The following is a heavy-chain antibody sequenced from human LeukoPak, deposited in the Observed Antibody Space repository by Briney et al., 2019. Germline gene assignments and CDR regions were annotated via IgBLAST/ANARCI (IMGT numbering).Heavy chain of an antibody. CDR1: GGSFSSYA. J-gene: IGHJ6*02. CDR3: ATEYCSSTSCYVGHYYYGMDV. V-gene: IGHV1-69*13. D-gene: IGHD2-2*01. Sequence: SVKVSCKASGGSFSSYAISWVRRAPGQGLEWMGGIIPIFGTANYAQKFQGRVTITADESTSTAYMELSSLRSEDTAVYYCATEYCSSTSCYVGHYYYGMDVWGQGTTVTVSS. CDR2: IIPIFGTA.